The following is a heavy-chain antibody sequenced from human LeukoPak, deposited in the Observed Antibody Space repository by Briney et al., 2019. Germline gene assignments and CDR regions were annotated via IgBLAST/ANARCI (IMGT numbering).Heavy chain of an antibody. CDR1: GGSISGYY. J-gene: IGHJ5*02. D-gene: IGHD5-18*01. Sequence: PSETLSLTXTVSGGSISGYYCSWIRQAPGKGLEWIGYISYNSGSTNYNPSLKSRVSISADTSKNQCSLKLSSVTTADTAVYYCASGYSYVPAWGQGTLVTVSS. V-gene: IGHV4-59*01. CDR3: ASGYSYVPA. CDR2: ISYNSGST.